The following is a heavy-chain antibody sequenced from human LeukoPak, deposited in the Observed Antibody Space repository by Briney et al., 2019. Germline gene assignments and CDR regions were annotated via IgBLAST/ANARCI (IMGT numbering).Heavy chain of an antibody. CDR1: GGTFSSYA. D-gene: IGHD6-19*01. J-gene: IGHJ6*03. V-gene: IGHV1-69*05. CDR3: ARGQAVAGAYYYYYMDV. CDR2: IIPIFGTA. Sequence: SVKVSCKASGGTFSSYAISWVRQARGQGLEWMGRIIPIFGTANYAQKFQGRVTITTDESTSTAYMELSSLRSEDTAVYYCARGQAVAGAYYYYYMDVWGKGTTVTVSS.